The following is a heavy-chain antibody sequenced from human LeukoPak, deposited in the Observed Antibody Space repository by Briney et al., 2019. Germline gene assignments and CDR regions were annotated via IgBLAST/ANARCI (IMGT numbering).Heavy chain of an antibody. J-gene: IGHJ4*02. V-gene: IGHV1-2*04. Sequence: ASVKVSCKASGYTFTGYYMHWVRQAPGQGLEWMGWINPNSGGTNYAQKFQGWVTMTRDTSISTAYMELSRLRSDDTAVYYCARGGMVRGVLGDYWGQGTLVTVSS. CDR3: ARGGMVRGVLGDY. CDR1: GYTFTGYY. D-gene: IGHD3-10*01. CDR2: INPNSGGT.